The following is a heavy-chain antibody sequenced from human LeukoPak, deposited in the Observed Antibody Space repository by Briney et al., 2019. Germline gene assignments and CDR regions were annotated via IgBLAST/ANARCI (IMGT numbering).Heavy chain of an antibody. CDR3: ARGPHYDYVWGSYRYTNYFDH. V-gene: IGHV4-59*01. CDR2: IYYSGST. J-gene: IGHJ4*02. Sequence: SETLSLTCTVSGGSISSYYWSWIRQPPGKGLEWIGYIYYSGSTNYNPSLKSRVTISVDTSKNQFSLKLSSVTAADTAVYYCARGPHYDYVWGSYRYTNYFDHWGQGTLVTVSS. CDR1: GGSISSYY. D-gene: IGHD3-16*02.